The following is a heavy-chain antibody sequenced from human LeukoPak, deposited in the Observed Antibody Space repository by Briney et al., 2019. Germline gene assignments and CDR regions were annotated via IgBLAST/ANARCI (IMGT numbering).Heavy chain of an antibody. V-gene: IGHV7-4-1*02. CDR2: ITTNTGNP. CDR3: ARSGDSSGWYSDY. D-gene: IGHD6-19*01. J-gene: IGHJ4*02. Sequence: GASVKVSCKASGYTFTNYAMNWVRQAPGQGLEWMGWITTNTGNPTYAQGFTGRFVFSLDTSVSTAYLQISSLKAEDTAVYYCARSGDSSGWYSDYWGQGTLVTVSS. CDR1: GYTFTNYA.